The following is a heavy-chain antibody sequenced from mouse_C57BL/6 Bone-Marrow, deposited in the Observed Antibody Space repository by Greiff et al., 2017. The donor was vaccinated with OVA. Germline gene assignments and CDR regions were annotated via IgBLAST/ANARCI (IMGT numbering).Heavy chain of an antibody. CDR2: IDPENGDT. D-gene: IGHD1-1*01. J-gene: IGHJ1*03. Sequence: EVQLQQSGAELVRPGASVKLSCTASGFNIQDDYMHWVKQRPEQGLEWIGWIDPENGDTEYASKFQGKATLTADTSSNTAYLQLSSLTSEDTAVYYCTPLITTVVAPYWYFEVWGTGTTVTVSS. CDR3: TPLITTVVAPYWYFEV. V-gene: IGHV14-4*01. CDR1: GFNIQDDY.